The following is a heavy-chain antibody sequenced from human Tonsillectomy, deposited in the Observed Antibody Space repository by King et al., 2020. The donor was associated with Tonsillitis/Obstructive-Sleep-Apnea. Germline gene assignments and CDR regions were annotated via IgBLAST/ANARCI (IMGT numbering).Heavy chain of an antibody. CDR3: ASDWFSCWYGASGY. CDR2: IRSKAYGGTT. Sequence: VQLVESGGGLVQPGRSLRLSCLASGFTFGDYPMSWVRQTPGKGLEWISFIRSKAYGGTTEYAASVKGRFTVPRDDSKSTAYLQMNSLKTEDTAVYYCASDWFSCWYGASGYCGQGTLVTVSS. CDR1: GFTFGDYP. V-gene: IGHV3-49*04. J-gene: IGHJ4*02. D-gene: IGHD6-19*01.